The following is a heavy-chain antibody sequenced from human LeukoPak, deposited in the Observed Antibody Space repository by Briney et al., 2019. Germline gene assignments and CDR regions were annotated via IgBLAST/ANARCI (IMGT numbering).Heavy chain of an antibody. V-gene: IGHV4-38-2*02. CDR1: GGSISSYY. Sequence: SETLSLTCTVSGGSISSYYWSWIRQPPGKGLEWIGSIYHSGSTYYNPSLKSRVTISVDTSKNQFSLKLSSVTAADTAVYYCAREDPPGYSSGWYEDYWGQGTLVTVSS. CDR2: IYHSGST. D-gene: IGHD6-19*01. CDR3: AREDPPGYSSGWYEDY. J-gene: IGHJ4*02.